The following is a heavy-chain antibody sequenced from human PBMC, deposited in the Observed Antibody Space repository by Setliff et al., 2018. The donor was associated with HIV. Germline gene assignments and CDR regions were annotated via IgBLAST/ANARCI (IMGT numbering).Heavy chain of an antibody. J-gene: IGHJ4*02. CDR1: GGSISSTNW. Sequence: SETLSLTCAVSGGSISSTNWWNWVRQPPGKGLEWIGEIYHSGDTNYNPSLKSRVTISVDLSKKQISLKLSSVTAADTAIYYCAIRSRLGGSSNYFDSWGQGALVTVSS. CDR2: IYHSGDT. CDR3: AIRSRLGGSSNYFDS. D-gene: IGHD1-26*01. V-gene: IGHV4-4*02.